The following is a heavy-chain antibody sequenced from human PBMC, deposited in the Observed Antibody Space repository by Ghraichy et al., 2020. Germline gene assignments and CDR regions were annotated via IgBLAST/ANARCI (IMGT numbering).Heavy chain of an antibody. CDR1: GFTFSSYS. J-gene: IGHJ4*02. D-gene: IGHD1-1*01. CDR2: ISSSSSYI. Sequence: GGSLRLSCAASGFTFSSYSMNWVRQAPGKGLEWVSSISSSSSYIYYADSVKGRFTISRDNAKNSLYLQMNSLRAEDTAVYYCARDAELERRNSFDYWGQGTLVTVSS. V-gene: IGHV3-21*01. CDR3: ARDAELERRNSFDY.